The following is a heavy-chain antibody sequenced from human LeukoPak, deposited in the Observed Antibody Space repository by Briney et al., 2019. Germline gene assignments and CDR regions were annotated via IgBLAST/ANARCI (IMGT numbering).Heavy chain of an antibody. D-gene: IGHD6-13*01. CDR3: AIQRSIAAAGEPFDY. CDR1: GFTFSSFA. Sequence: GGTLRLSCAASGFTFSSFAMRWGPEAPGKGLERVSAISGSGGSTYYADSVKGRFTISRDNSKNTLYLHMNSLRAEDTAVYYCAIQRSIAAAGEPFDYWGQGTLVTVSS. CDR2: ISGSGGST. V-gene: IGHV3-23*01. J-gene: IGHJ4*02.